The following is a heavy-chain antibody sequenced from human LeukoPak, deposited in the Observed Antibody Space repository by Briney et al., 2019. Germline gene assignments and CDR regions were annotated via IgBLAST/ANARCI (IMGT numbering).Heavy chain of an antibody. CDR2: VNYSGST. CDR3: ARRGYSFGSEWFDP. D-gene: IGHD5-18*01. V-gene: IGHV4-39*01. Sequence: PSETLSLTCTVSGASISRTSYDWDWIRQPPGKGLEWIGVVNYSGSTYYNASLESRVTISVDTSKNQFSLKLSSVTAADTAVYYCARRGYSFGSEWFDPWGQGTLVTVSS. J-gene: IGHJ5*02. CDR1: GASISRTSYD.